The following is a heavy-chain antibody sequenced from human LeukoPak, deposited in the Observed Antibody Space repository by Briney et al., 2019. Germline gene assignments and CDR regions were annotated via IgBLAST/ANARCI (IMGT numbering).Heavy chain of an antibody. V-gene: IGHV3-21*01. CDR1: GFTFSSYE. CDR3: ARVKAFGYTVTHEWYAFDI. D-gene: IGHD4-17*01. CDR2: ISSSSSYI. J-gene: IGHJ3*02. Sequence: PGGSLRLSCAASGFTFSSYEMNWVRQAPGKGLEWVSSISSSSSYIYYADSVKGRFTISRDNAKNSLYLQMNSLRAEDTAVYYCARVKAFGYTVTHEWYAFDIWGQGTMVTVSS.